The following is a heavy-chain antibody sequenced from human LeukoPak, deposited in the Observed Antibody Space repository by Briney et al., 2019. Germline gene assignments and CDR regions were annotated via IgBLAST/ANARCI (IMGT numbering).Heavy chain of an antibody. CDR3: ARAAPDYCGGDCYSPYYFDY. CDR1: GFTFSSYE. J-gene: IGHJ4*02. V-gene: IGHV3-48*03. D-gene: IGHD2-21*02. CDR2: ISSSGSTI. Sequence: GGSLRPSCAASGFTFSSYEMNWVRQAPGKGLEWVSYISSSGSTIYYADSVKGRFTISRDNAKNSLYLQMNSLRAEDTAVYYRARAAPDYCGGDCYSPYYFDYWGQGTLVTVSS.